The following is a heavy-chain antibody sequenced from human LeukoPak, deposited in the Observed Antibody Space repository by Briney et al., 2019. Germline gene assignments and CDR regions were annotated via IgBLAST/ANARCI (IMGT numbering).Heavy chain of an antibody. V-gene: IGHV3-7*01. Sequence: GGSLRLSCAASGFTFSSYWMSWVRQAPGKGLEWVANIKQDGSEKYYVDSVKGRFTISRDNAKNSLYLQMNSLRAEDTAVYYCARETYCTSTTCPIGDHFDYWGQGTLVTVSS. CDR1: GFTFSSYW. CDR2: IKQDGSEK. CDR3: ARETYCTSTTCPIGDHFDY. J-gene: IGHJ4*02. D-gene: IGHD2-2*01.